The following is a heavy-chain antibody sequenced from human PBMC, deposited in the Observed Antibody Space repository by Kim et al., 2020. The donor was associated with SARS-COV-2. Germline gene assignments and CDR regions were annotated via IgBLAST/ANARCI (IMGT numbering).Heavy chain of an antibody. J-gene: IGHJ4*02. CDR3: ARDQGGNGEFDY. D-gene: IGHD3-10*01. CDR1: GGTFSSYA. Sequence: SVKVSCKASGGTFSSYAINWVRQAPGQGLEWMGRIIPIFTRANYAQKFQGRVTITADKSTSTAYMELSSLRSEDTAVYYCARDQGGNGEFDYWGQGTLVTISS. V-gene: IGHV1-69*04. CDR2: IIPIFTRA.